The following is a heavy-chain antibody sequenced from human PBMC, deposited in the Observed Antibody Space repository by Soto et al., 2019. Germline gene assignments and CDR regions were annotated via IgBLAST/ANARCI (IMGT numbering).Heavy chain of an antibody. CDR1: GYTFTSYG. J-gene: IGHJ3*02. V-gene: IGHV1-18*01. CDR2: ISAYNGNT. D-gene: IGHD6-19*01. Sequence: ASVKVSCKASGYTFTSYGISWVRQAPGQGLEWMGWISAYNGNTNYAQKLQGRVTMTTDTSTSTAYMELRSLRSDDTAVYYCARVSRLVRPNDAFDIWGQGTMVTVSS. CDR3: ARVSRLVRPNDAFDI.